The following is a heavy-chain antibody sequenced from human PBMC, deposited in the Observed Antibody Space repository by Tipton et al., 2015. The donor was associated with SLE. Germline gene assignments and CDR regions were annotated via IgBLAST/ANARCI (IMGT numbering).Heavy chain of an antibody. Sequence: GLVKPSETLSLICTVSGYSISSGYYWGWIRQPPGKGLEWIGSIHHSGNTYYNPSLKSRVTISEDTPNNKFSLKLSSVTAADTAVYYCARDEYRYDATGYHLLGHFDFWGQGTLVTVSS. D-gene: IGHD3-22*01. J-gene: IGHJ4*02. CDR1: GYSISSGYY. CDR2: IHHSGNT. CDR3: ARDEYRYDATGYHLLGHFDF. V-gene: IGHV4-38-2*02.